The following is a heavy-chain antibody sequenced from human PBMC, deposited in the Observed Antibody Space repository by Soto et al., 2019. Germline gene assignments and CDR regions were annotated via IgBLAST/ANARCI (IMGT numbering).Heavy chain of an antibody. CDR2: IYSSGTT. Sequence: QVQLQESGPGLVKPSETLSLTCTVSGGSVSSDTHYWSWMRQPPGKGLEWIGYIYSSGTTNYNPSLKSRVTISIDTSKNQSSLNLRSVTAADTAVDYCARGPTVTTDYWGQGTLVTVSS. CDR1: GGSVSSDTHY. CDR3: ARGPTVTTDY. V-gene: IGHV4-61*01. D-gene: IGHD4-17*01. J-gene: IGHJ4*02.